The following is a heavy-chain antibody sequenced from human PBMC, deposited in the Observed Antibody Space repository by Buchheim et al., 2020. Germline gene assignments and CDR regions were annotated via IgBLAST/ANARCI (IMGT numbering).Heavy chain of an antibody. CDR3: ARQFASESSGHYFYY. CDR1: GDTFSNYP. Sequence: QVQLVQSGAEVKKPGSSVRVSCKTSGDTFSNYPINWVRQAPGQGLEWMGGIIPLFGTANYAQKFQGRVTITADKSTNTAYMELRRLRSEDTAVYYCARQFASESSGHYFYYWGQGTL. V-gene: IGHV1-69*06. CDR2: IIPLFGTA. J-gene: IGHJ4*02. D-gene: IGHD3-22*01.